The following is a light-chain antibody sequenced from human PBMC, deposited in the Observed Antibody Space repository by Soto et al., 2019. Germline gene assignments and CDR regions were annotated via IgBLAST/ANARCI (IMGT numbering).Light chain of an antibody. CDR1: SSDVGGYKY. CDR3: SSYAGSNNFEV. V-gene: IGLV2-8*01. CDR2: EVT. Sequence: QSALTQPPSASGSPGQSVPISCTGSSSDVGGYKYVSWYQQHPGKAPKLIIYEVTKRPSGVPDRFSGSKSGNTASLTVSGLQAEDEADYYCSSYAGSNNFEVFGTGTKLTVL. J-gene: IGLJ1*01.